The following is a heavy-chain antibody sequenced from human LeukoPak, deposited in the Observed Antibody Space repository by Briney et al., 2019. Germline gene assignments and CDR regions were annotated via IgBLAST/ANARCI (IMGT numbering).Heavy chain of an antibody. Sequence: PGGSLRLSCAASGFSFSTFTMNWVRQAPGKGLEWVSSISSSSSHTYYADSVKGRFTITRDDAENSLYLQMNSLRAEDTAVYYCARTPNSANFPNWLDPWGQGTLVTVSS. CDR3: ARTPNSANFPNWLDP. V-gene: IGHV3-21*01. J-gene: IGHJ5*02. D-gene: IGHD4/OR15-4a*01. CDR2: ISSSSSHT. CDR1: GFSFSTFT.